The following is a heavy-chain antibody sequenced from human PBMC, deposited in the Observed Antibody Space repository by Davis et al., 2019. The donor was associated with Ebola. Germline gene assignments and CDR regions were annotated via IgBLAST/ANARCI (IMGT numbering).Heavy chain of an antibody. J-gene: IGHJ4*02. CDR1: GYTFTSYD. D-gene: IGHD3-22*01. CDR3: ARVRNYYDSSGYYYDDY. V-gene: IGHV1-8*01. CDR2: MNPNSGNT. Sequence: AASVKVSCKASGYTFTSYDINWVRQATGQGLEWMGWMNPNSGNTGYAQKFQGRITMTRNISITTAYMELNSLRSEDTAVYYCARVRNYYDSSGYYYDDYWGQGTLVTVSS.